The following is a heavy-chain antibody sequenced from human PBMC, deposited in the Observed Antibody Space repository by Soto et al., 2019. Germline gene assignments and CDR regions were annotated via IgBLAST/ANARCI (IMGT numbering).Heavy chain of an antibody. CDR1: SLTFSNYE. CDR3: ARNTINSMDDIPTDY. J-gene: IGHJ4*02. Sequence: SMSISSAASSLTFSNYEMNWVRQPPGKGLEWLSYISASGSPIYYADSVKGRFTISRDNAKNSLYLQMNSLRAEDTAVYYCARNTINSMDDIPTDYWGQGTMVTVSS. V-gene: IGHV3-48*03. CDR2: ISASGSPI. D-gene: IGHD3-10*01.